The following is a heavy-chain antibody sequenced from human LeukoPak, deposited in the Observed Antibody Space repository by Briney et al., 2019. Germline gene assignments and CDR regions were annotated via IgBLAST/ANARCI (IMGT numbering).Heavy chain of an antibody. CDR3: VKRPSESCANGGCYFDS. D-gene: IGHD2-8*01. V-gene: IGHV3-23*01. CDR2: LRGDGET. CDR1: GFSFSHYA. J-gene: IGHJ4*02. Sequence: GGSLRLSCAASGFSFSHYAMSWVRQAPTRGLEWVSSLRGDGETFYADSVKGRFTISRDNSKNTLFLQMNSLRAEDTATYYCVKRPSESCANGGCYFDSWGQGTLVTVSS.